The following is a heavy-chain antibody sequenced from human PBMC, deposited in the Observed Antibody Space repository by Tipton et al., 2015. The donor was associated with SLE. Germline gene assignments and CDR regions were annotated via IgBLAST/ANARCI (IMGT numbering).Heavy chain of an antibody. CDR3: ARGYYYSLDV. CDR1: GFTVSFNY. Sequence: SLRLSCAGSGFTVSFNYMSWVRQAPGKGLEWVSLIYSGRSTYSADSVEGRFTISRDNAKDSLYLQMNNLRAEDTAVYYCARGYYYSLDVWGQGTTVTVSS. CDR2: IYSGRST. V-gene: IGHV3-66*01. J-gene: IGHJ6*02.